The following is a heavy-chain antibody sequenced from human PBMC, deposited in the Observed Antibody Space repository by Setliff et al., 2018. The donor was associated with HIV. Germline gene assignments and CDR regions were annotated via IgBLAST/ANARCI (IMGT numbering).Heavy chain of an antibody. Sequence: PSETLSLTCTVSRDSIRNGAYYWGWIRQPPGKGLEWIGSIYYSGSAYYNPSFKSRVTLSVDTSENQFSLRLSSVTAAATAVYLCARGGTVSADFDSWGQGTQVTVSS. CDR2: IYYSGSA. CDR3: ARGGTVSADFDS. CDR1: RDSIRNGAYY. J-gene: IGHJ4*02. D-gene: IGHD6-19*01. V-gene: IGHV4-39*07.